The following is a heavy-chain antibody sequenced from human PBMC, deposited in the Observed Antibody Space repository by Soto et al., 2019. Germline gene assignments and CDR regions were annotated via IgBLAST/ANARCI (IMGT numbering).Heavy chain of an antibody. CDR2: INVGNGDT. D-gene: IGHD6-13*01. J-gene: IGHJ6*02. CDR1: GYSFAIYA. CDR3: ARDQGIAASGMDV. Sequence: ASVKVSCKASGYSFAIYAMHWVRQAPGQRPEWVGWINVGNGDTKCSQKFQGRVTITWDTSASTAYMELSSLRSEDTAVYYCARDQGIAASGMDVWGQGTTVTVSS. V-gene: IGHV1-3*01.